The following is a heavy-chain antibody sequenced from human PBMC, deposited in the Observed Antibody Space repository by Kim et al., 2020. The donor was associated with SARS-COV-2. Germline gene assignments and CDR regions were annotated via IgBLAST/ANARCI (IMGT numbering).Heavy chain of an antibody. CDR1: GGTFSSYA. V-gene: IGHV1-69*06. CDR3: ARRASGYCSSTSCFNWFDP. D-gene: IGHD2-2*01. Sequence: SVKVSCKASGGTFSSYAISWVRQAPGQGLEWMGGTIPIFGTANYAQKFQGRVTITADKTTSTAYMELSSLRSEDTAVYYCARRASGYCSSTSCFNWFDPWGQGTLVTVSS. CDR2: TIPIFGTA. J-gene: IGHJ5*02.